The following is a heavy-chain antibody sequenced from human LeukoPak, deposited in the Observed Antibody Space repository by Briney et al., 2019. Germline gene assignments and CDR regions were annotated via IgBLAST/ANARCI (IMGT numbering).Heavy chain of an antibody. J-gene: IGHJ4*02. V-gene: IGHV3-7*01. CDR1: GFTFSTYW. CDR3: ARVLPVASRDY. D-gene: IGHD2-2*01. Sequence: GGSLRLSCAASGFTFSTYWMSWVRQAPGKGLEWVANIKQDGSDKFYVDSVKGRFTISRDNAKNSMYLQMNSLRAEDTAVYYCARVLPVASRDYWGQGTLVSVPP. CDR2: IKQDGSDK.